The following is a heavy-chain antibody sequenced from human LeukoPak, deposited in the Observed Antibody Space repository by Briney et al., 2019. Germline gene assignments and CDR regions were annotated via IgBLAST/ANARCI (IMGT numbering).Heavy chain of an antibody. CDR1: GYTFTGYY. Sequence: ASVKVSCKASGYTFTGYYMHWVRQAPGQGLEWMGWINPNSGGTNYAQKFQGRVTMTRDTSISTAYMELSRLRSDDTAVYYCARVSVQLRYFDWLPETYYFDYWGQGTLVTVSS. V-gene: IGHV1-2*02. CDR2: INPNSGGT. D-gene: IGHD3-9*01. CDR3: ARVSVQLRYFDWLPETYYFDY. J-gene: IGHJ4*02.